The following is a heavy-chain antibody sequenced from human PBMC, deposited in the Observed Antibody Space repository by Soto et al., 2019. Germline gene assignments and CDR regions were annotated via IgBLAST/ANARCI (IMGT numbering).Heavy chain of an antibody. J-gene: IGHJ5*02. CDR1: GFAFSSHV. Sequence: QVQLVESGGGVVQPGRSLRLSCAASGFAFSSHVMHWVRQAPGKGLEWVAVLWYDGTNKYYADSVKGRFTISRDNSNNTLYLQINSLRADDTAVYYCARARFCTGGGCREHSWLDTWGQGTLVTVSP. CDR3: ARARFCTGGGCREHSWLDT. CDR2: LWYDGTNK. D-gene: IGHD2-8*02. V-gene: IGHV3-33*01.